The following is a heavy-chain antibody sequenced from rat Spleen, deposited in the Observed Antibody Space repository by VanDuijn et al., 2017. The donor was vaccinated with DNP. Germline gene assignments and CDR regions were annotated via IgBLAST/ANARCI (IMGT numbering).Heavy chain of an antibody. CDR1: GFTFNNYW. Sequence: EVYLRESGGDLVQPGRSLKLSCVASGFTFNNYWMTWIRQVPGKGLEWVASITPGGGNTYFPDSVKGRFTISRNNAKNTLYLQMDSLRSEDTATYYCTTSILRVFDYWGQGVMVTVSS. CDR3: TTSILRVFDY. D-gene: IGHD1-6*01. V-gene: IGHV5-31*01. J-gene: IGHJ2*01. CDR2: ITPGGGNT.